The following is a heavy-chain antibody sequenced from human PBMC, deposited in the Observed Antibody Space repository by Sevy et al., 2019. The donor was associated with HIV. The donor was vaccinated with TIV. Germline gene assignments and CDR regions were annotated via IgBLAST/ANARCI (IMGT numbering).Heavy chain of an antibody. CDR3: ASGGSGDVWNYGYYYYGMDV. CDR1: GDTFSTYD. Sequence: ASVKVSCKASGDTFSTYDINWVRQAPGQGLEWMGWMSPKSGSTGFAQKFQGRLTRTRDTSINTAYMALSSLRSEDTAVYYCASGGSGDVWNYGYYYYGMDVWGQGTTVTVSS. CDR2: MSPKSGST. J-gene: IGHJ6*02. D-gene: IGHD3-3*01. V-gene: IGHV1-8*02.